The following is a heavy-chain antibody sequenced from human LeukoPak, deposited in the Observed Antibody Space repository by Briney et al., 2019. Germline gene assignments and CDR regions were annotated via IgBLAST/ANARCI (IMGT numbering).Heavy chain of an antibody. J-gene: IGHJ4*02. Sequence: GGSLRLSCAASGFTFDDYGMSWVRQAPGKGLEWVSGINWNGGSTGYADSVKGRFTISRDNAKNSLYLQMNSLRAEDTALYYCARRDTAAAGGRFDYWGQGTLVTVSS. CDR2: INWNGGST. D-gene: IGHD6-13*01. CDR3: ARRDTAAAGGRFDY. V-gene: IGHV3-20*04. CDR1: GFTFDDYG.